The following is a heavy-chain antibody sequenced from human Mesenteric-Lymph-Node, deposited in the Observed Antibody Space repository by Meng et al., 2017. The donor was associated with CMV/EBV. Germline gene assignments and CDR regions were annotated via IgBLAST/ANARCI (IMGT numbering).Heavy chain of an antibody. D-gene: IGHD3-3*01. V-gene: IGHV3-11*01. Sequence: GESLKISCAASGFTFSSYWMSWIRQAPGKGLEWVSYISSSGSTIYYADSVKGRFTISRDNAKNSLYLQMNSLRVEDTAVYYCVRAAPYDFWSGYYIYWGQGTLVTVSS. CDR2: ISSSGSTI. J-gene: IGHJ4*02. CDR3: VRAAPYDFWSGYYIY. CDR1: GFTFSSYW.